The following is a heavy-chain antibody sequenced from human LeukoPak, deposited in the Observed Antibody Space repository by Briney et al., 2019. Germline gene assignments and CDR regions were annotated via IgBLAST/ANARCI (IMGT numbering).Heavy chain of an antibody. CDR1: GFTLSSYW. CDR2: IKQDGSEK. D-gene: IGHD2-2*01. CDR3: ARPYCSSTSCHDAFDI. J-gene: IGHJ3*02. Sequence: PGGSLRLSCAASGFTLSSYWMSWVRQAPGEGLEWVANIKQDGSEKYYVDSVKGRFTISRDNAKNSLYLQMNSLRAEDTAVYYCARPYCSSTSCHDAFDIWGQGTMVTVSS. V-gene: IGHV3-7*01.